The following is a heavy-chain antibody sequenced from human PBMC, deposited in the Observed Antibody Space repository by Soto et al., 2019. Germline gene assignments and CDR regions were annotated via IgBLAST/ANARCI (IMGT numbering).Heavy chain of an antibody. CDR2: MYNSGTT. D-gene: IGHD3-3*01. CDR3: ASSPHYVFWGGEPYYNGMEV. CDR1: GGSVSSGSYY. J-gene: IGHJ6*02. Sequence: SETLSLTCTVSGGSVSSGSYYWSWIRQSPGKGLEWIGYMYNSGTTKYNATLKSRVTISVDTSKNQFSLRLISVTAADTAVYFCASSPHYVFWGGEPYYNGMEVGGPGTTVTVS. V-gene: IGHV4-61*01.